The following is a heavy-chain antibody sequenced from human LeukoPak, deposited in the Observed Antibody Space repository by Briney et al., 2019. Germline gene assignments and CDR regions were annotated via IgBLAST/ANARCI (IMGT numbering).Heavy chain of an antibody. CDR2: IYYSGST. V-gene: IGHV4-59*08. J-gene: IGHJ3*01. Sequence: SETLSLTCTVSGGSIFNNYWNWIRQPPGKGLEWIGYIYYSGSTNYNPSLKSRVTISVDTSKNQFSLNMSSVTAAHTAVYYCARRTAVAHTFAFDFWGHGTLVTVSS. CDR1: GGSIFNNY. CDR3: ARRTAVAHTFAFDF. D-gene: IGHD6-19*01.